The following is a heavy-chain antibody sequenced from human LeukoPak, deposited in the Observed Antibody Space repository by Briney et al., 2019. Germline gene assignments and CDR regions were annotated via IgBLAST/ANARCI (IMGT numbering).Heavy chain of an antibody. CDR2: INHSGST. Sequence: PSETLSLTCAVYGGSFSGYYWSWIRQPPGKGLEWIGEINHSGSTNYNPSLKSRVTISVDTSKNQFSLKLSSVTAADTAVYYCARVLTYHGSTRYHPWGQGTLVTVSS. V-gene: IGHV4-34*01. CDR1: GGSFSGYY. J-gene: IGHJ5*02. D-gene: IGHD3-10*01. CDR3: ARVLTYHGSTRYHP.